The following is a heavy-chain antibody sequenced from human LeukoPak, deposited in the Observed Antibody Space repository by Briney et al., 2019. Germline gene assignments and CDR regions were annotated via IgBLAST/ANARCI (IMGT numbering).Heavy chain of an antibody. Sequence: PSETLSLTCTVSGGSISSSSYYWGWIRQPPGKGLEWIGSIYYSGSTNYNPSLKSRVTISVDTSKNQFSLKLSSVTAADTAVYYCARDRLYQMVMETFDIWGQGTMVTVSS. CDR1: GGSISSSSYY. V-gene: IGHV4-39*07. D-gene: IGHD3-22*01. J-gene: IGHJ3*02. CDR3: ARDRLYQMVMETFDI. CDR2: IYYSGST.